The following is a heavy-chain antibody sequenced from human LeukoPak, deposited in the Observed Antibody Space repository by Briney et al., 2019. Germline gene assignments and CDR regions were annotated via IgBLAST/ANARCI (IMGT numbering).Heavy chain of an antibody. CDR3: ARARGYCDSVLCYPFYFGLDV. CDR2: INGAGTTI. Sequence: PGGSLRLSCAASGFAFSDYYVTWIRQAPGKGLEWVAYINGAGTTIYSADSVKGRFTISRDNAKYSLYLQMNSLRAEDTAVYYCARARGYCDSVLCYPFYFGLDVWGQGTTVTVSS. D-gene: IGHD2/OR15-2a*01. J-gene: IGHJ6*02. V-gene: IGHV3-11*01. CDR1: GFAFSDYY.